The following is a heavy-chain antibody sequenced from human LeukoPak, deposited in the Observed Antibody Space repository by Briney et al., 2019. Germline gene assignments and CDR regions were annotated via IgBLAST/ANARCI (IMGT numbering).Heavy chain of an antibody. D-gene: IGHD4-17*01. CDR1: GYTFTGYY. Sequence: GASVKVSCKASGYTFTGYYMHWVRQAPGQGLEWMGWINPNSGGTNYAQKFQGRVTMTRDTSISTAYMELSRLRSDDTAVYYCARDLMTTVTTSSWLLGYWGQGTLVTVSS. CDR2: INPNSGGT. J-gene: IGHJ4*02. CDR3: ARDLMTTVTTSSWLLGY. V-gene: IGHV1-2*02.